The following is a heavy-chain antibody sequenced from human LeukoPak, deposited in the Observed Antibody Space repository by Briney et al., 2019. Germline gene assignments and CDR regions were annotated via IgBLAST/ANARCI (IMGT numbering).Heavy chain of an antibody. J-gene: IGHJ3*02. D-gene: IGHD2-2*01. CDR3: ARVGCSSANCPRRNAFDI. V-gene: IGHV4-59*02. CDR2: VYYSGST. CDR1: GGSVTNYY. Sequence: SETLCLICTVSGGSVTNYYWSWIRQPPGKGLEWIGYVYYSGSTNYNPSLKSRVTISVDTSKNQFSLNLTSVTAGDTAVYYCARVGCSSANCPRRNAFDIWGQGTMITVSS.